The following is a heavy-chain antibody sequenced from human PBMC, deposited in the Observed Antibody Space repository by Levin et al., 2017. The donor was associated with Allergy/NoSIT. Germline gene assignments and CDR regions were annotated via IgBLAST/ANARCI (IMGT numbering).Heavy chain of an antibody. CDR2: IIPILGIA. CDR1: GGTFSSYA. CDR3: ARDRVDTAMVTSY. Sequence: SVKVSCKASGGTFSSYAISWVRQAPGQGLEWMGRIIPILGIANYAQKFQGRVTITADKSTSTAYMELSSLRSEDTAVYYCARDRVDTAMVTSYWGQGTLVTVSS. D-gene: IGHD5-18*01. V-gene: IGHV1-69*04. J-gene: IGHJ4*02.